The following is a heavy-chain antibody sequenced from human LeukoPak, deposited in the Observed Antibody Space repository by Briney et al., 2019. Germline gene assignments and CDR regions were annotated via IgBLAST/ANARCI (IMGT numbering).Heavy chain of an antibody. D-gene: IGHD4-17*01. CDR2: SDYTGSK. CDR3: AKDFGDFRTDY. V-gene: IGHV4-39*01. Sequence: SETLSLTCTVSGGSISSYYWAWIRQPPGKGLEWIASSDYTGSKTYNPSLKSRVTVSVDTSKNQFFLKLTSVTAADTAVYYCAKDFGDFRTDYWGQGTLVTVSS. CDR1: GGSISSYY. J-gene: IGHJ4*02.